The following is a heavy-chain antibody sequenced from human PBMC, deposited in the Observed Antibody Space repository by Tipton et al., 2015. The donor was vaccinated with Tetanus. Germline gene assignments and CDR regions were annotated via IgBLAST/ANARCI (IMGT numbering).Heavy chain of an antibody. CDR1: GGSISSYY. J-gene: IGHJ4*02. D-gene: IGHD3-3*01. Sequence: TLSLTCTVSGGSISSYYWSWIRQPPGKGLEWIGYIYYSGSTNYNPSLKSRVTISVDTSKNQFSLKLSSVTAADTAVYYYARVSTIFGVVIAYYFDYWGQGTLVTVSS. V-gene: IGHV4-59*01. CDR3: ARVSTIFGVVIAYYFDY. CDR2: IYYSGST.